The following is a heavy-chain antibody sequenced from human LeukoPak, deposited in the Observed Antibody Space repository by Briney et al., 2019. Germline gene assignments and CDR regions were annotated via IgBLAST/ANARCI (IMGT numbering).Heavy chain of an antibody. Sequence: GGSLRLSCAASGFTFSSYAMNWVRQAPGKGLEWVSAISGSGGNTYYADSVKGRFTISRDNSKNTLYLQMNSLRAEDTAVYYCARRLRRNYFDYWGQGTLVTVSS. CDR3: ARRLRRNYFDY. J-gene: IGHJ4*02. CDR1: GFTFSSYA. CDR2: ISGSGGNT. D-gene: IGHD4-17*01. V-gene: IGHV3-23*01.